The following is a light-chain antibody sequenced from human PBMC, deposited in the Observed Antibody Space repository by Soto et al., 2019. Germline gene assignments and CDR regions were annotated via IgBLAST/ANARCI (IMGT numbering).Light chain of an antibody. J-gene: IGKJ1*01. CDR1: QSVAGNQ. V-gene: IGKV3-20*01. CDR2: GAS. Sequence: DTVLAQSPGTLSLSPGEGATLSCRASQSVAGNQLAWYQQKPGRAPRLLIYGASSRATGIPDRFRGSASGTDFTLTITRLEPEDSAVYYCQQYGRSPTFGQGTKVDIK. CDR3: QQYGRSPT.